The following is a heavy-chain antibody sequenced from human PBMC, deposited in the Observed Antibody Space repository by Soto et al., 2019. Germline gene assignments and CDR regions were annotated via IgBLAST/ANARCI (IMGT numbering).Heavy chain of an antibody. Sequence: ASVKVSCKASGYTFSSNAIHWVRQAPGRELEWMGWIHGGNGYAKYSQTFQDRVTLTRDASASTTYMELSSLRSEDTAIFYCARATYTSGGSPTFAMDVWGQGTTVTVSS. V-gene: IGHV1-3*01. CDR2: IHGGNGYA. D-gene: IGHD3-10*01. J-gene: IGHJ6*02. CDR1: GYTFSSNA. CDR3: ARATYTSGGSPTFAMDV.